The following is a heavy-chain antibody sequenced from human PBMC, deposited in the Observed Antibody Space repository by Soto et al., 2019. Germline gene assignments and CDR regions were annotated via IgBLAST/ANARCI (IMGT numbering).Heavy chain of an antibody. Sequence: QPGGSLRLSCAASGFTFSSYAMSWVRQAPGKGLEWVSAISGSGGSTYYADSVKGRFTISRDNSKNTLYLQMNSLRAEDTAVYYCARVGDFWSGYYKDYYYGMDVWGQGTTVTVSS. CDR2: ISGSGGST. D-gene: IGHD3-3*01. V-gene: IGHV3-23*01. J-gene: IGHJ6*02. CDR1: GFTFSSYA. CDR3: ARVGDFWSGYYKDYYYGMDV.